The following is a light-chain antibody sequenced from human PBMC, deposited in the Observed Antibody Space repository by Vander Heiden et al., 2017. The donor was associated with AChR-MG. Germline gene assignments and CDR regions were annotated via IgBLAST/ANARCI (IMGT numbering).Light chain of an antibody. V-gene: IGLV7-46*01. Sequence: QAVVTQEPSLTVSPGGTVTPTCGSTTGAVTSRHYTGWLQQKPGQAHGTVIYDTSNKHSWTPARFAGSLLGGKAALTLSGAQPEDEAEYYCLLSYSGARVFGGGTKLTVL. CDR3: LLSYSGARV. CDR1: TGAVTSRHY. J-gene: IGLJ3*02. CDR2: DTS.